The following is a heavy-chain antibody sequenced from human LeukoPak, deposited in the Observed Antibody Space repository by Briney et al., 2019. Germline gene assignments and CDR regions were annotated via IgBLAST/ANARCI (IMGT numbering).Heavy chain of an antibody. CDR3: ARTRDDYNWEPEY. J-gene: IGHJ4*02. Sequence: TSETLSLTCTVSDDSIKTHYWSWIRQPPGKGLEWIGYMFYSGRLNYNPSLKSRVTISLDTSKNQFSLNLRSVTAEDTAIYYCARTRDDYNWEPEYWGQGTLVTVSS. D-gene: IGHD5-24*01. V-gene: IGHV4-59*11. CDR2: MFYSGRL. CDR1: DDSIKTHY.